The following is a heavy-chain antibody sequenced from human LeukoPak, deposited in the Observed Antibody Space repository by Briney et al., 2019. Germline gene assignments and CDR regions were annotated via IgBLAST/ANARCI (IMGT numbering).Heavy chain of an antibody. D-gene: IGHD6-13*01. CDR1: GYSVSSGYF. Sequence: SETLSRTCTVSGYSVSSGYFWGRVRQAPGKGLEWIGSSYPSGSTYYNPSLKSRVTISVDTSRNQFFLRLTSVTAADTAVYYCARGPAAVHPWGQGTLVTVSS. J-gene: IGHJ5*02. CDR2: SYPSGST. V-gene: IGHV4-38-2*02. CDR3: ARGPAAVHP.